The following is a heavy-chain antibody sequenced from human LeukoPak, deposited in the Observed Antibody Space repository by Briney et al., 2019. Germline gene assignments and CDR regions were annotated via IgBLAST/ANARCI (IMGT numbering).Heavy chain of an antibody. CDR2: IYTSGST. Sequence: SETLSLTCTVSGGSISSGSYYWSWIRQPAGKGLEWIGRIYTSGSTNYNPSLKSRVTISVDTSKNQFSLKLSSVTAADTAVYYCARAHYYDSSSYLDAFDIWGQGTMVTVSS. CDR1: GGSISSGSYY. D-gene: IGHD3-22*01. V-gene: IGHV4-61*02. J-gene: IGHJ3*02. CDR3: ARAHYYDSSSYLDAFDI.